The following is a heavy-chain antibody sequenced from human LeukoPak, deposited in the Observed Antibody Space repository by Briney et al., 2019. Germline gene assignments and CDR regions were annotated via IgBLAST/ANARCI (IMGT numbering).Heavy chain of an antibody. CDR2: ISYDGSNK. J-gene: IGHJ4*02. CDR1: GFTFSSYG. Sequence: GGSLRLSCAASGFTFSSYGMHWVRQAPGKGLEWVAGISYDGSNKYYADSVQGRFTISRDNSKNTLYLQMNSLRAEDTAVYYCATAPPGAMVRGVIITPWYFDYWGQGTLVTVSS. D-gene: IGHD3-10*01. CDR3: ATAPPGAMVRGVIITPWYFDY. V-gene: IGHV3-30*03.